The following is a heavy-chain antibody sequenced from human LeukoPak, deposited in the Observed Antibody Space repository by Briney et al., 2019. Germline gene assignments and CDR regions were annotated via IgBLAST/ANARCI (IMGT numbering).Heavy chain of an antibody. CDR2: ISGSGGST. J-gene: IGHJ4*02. Sequence: PGGSLRLSCAASGFTFSSYAMSWVRQAPGEGLEWVSAISGSGGSTYYADSVKGRFTISRDNSKNTLYLQMNSLRAEDTAVYYCAKDYYDSSGYYGEGSYYFDYWGQGTLVTVSS. CDR3: AKDYYDSSGYYGEGSYYFDY. CDR1: GFTFSSYA. V-gene: IGHV3-23*01. D-gene: IGHD3-22*01.